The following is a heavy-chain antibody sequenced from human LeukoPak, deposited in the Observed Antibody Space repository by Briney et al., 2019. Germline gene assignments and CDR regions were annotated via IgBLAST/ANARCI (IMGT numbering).Heavy chain of an antibody. D-gene: IGHD6-13*01. V-gene: IGHV4-59*11. CDR2: IYYSGST. CDR1: GGSISSHY. Sequence: SETLSLTCTVSGGSISSHYWSWIRQPPGKGLEWIGYIYYSGSTNCNPSLKSRVTISVDTSKNQFSLKLSSVTAADTAVYYCARLTAGSSSWYLLVPSFTWFDPWGQGTLVTVSS. CDR3: ARLTAGSSSWYLLVPSFTWFDP. J-gene: IGHJ5*02.